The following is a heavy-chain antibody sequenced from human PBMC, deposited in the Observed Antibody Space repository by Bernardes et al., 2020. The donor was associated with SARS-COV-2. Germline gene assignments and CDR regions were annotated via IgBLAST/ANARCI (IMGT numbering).Heavy chain of an antibody. CDR2: INPNSGGT. CDR1: GYTFTGYY. Sequence: ASVKVSCKASGYTFTGYYMHWVRQAPGQGLEWMGWINPNSGGTNYAQKFQGRVTMTRDTSISTAYMELSRLRSDDTAVYYCARSMASFGDAFDIWGQGTMVTVSS. J-gene: IGHJ3*02. D-gene: IGHD3-10*01. CDR3: ARSMASFGDAFDI. V-gene: IGHV1-2*02.